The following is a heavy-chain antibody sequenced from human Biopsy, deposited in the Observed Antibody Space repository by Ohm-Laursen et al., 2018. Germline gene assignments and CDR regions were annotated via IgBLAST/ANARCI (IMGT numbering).Heavy chain of an antibody. D-gene: IGHD4-23*01. CDR1: GGSFTGHY. CDR3: ARGSNDFGGLYFPR. Sequence: SDTLSLTWTVSGGSFTGHYWSWIRQPPGQGLEWIGHISYTGYTCYNASLKSRVTISVDTSRNHFSLRLSSLTAADTAVYYCARGSNDFGGLYFPRWGQGTLLTVSS. V-gene: IGHV4-59*11. CDR2: ISYTGYT. J-gene: IGHJ4*02.